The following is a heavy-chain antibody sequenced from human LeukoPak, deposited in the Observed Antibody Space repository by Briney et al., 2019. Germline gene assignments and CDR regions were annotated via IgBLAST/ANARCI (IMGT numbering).Heavy chain of an antibody. CDR3: ARDGLGWNYVPGWFDP. Sequence: GGSLRLSCAASGFTFSSYWMSWVRQAPGKGLEWVANIKQDGSEKYYVDSVKGRFTISRDNAKNSLYLQMNSLRAEDTAVYYCARDGLGWNYVPGWFDPWGQGTLVTVSS. V-gene: IGHV3-7*01. CDR2: IKQDGSEK. CDR1: GFTFSSYW. J-gene: IGHJ5*02. D-gene: IGHD1-7*01.